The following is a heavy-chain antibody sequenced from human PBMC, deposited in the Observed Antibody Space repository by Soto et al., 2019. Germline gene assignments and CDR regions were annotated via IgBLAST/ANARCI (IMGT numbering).Heavy chain of an antibody. Sequence: TGGSLRLSCAASGFTLRSYAMHWVRQAPGKGLEWVALISYDGSNKYYADSVKGRFTISRDNSKNTLYLQVSSLRGEDTAVYYCAREGDGRPARDYYYGMDAWGQGTTVTVSS. V-gene: IGHV3-30-3*01. CDR3: AREGDGRPARDYYYGMDA. CDR2: ISYDGSNK. J-gene: IGHJ6*02. D-gene: IGHD1-26*01. CDR1: GFTLRSYA.